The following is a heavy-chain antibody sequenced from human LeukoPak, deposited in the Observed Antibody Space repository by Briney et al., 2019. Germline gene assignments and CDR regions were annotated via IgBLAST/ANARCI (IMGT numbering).Heavy chain of an antibody. CDR3: ARDSSLQPYYYYMDV. J-gene: IGHJ6*03. CDR2: ISYDGSNK. V-gene: IGHV3-30*01. D-gene: IGHD6-13*01. Sequence: GSSLRLSCAASEFPFSIYAMHWVRQAPGKGRQWVAVISYDGSNKYYADSVKGRFTISRDNSKNTLYLQMISLRADDTAVYYCARDSSLQPYYYYMDVWGKGTTVIVSS. CDR1: EFPFSIYA.